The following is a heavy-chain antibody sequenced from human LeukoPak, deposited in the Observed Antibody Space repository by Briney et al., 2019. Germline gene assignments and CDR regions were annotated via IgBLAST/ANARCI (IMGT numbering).Heavy chain of an antibody. Sequence: SETLSLTCTVSGASISSYYWSWIRQPPGKGLEWIGYIYFSGSSNQNPSLRSRVTMSVDTSKNQFSLKLSSVTAADTAVYYCARHVRSGYNLLDYWGQGTLVTVSS. D-gene: IGHD5-24*01. J-gene: IGHJ4*02. V-gene: IGHV4-59*08. CDR1: GASISSYY. CDR2: IYFSGSS. CDR3: ARHVRSGYNLLDY.